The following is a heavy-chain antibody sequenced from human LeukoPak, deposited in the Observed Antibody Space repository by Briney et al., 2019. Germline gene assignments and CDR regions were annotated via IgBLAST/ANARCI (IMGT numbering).Heavy chain of an antibody. D-gene: IGHD5-18*01. CDR3: ARDVRGYGYGIGDDAFDI. J-gene: IGHJ3*02. CDR1: GGSISSYY. CDR2: IYYGGST. Sequence: SETLSLTCTVSGGSISSYYWSWIRQPPGKGLEWIGYIYYGGSTNYNPSLKSRVTISVDTSKNQFSLKLSSVTAADTAVYYCARDVRGYGYGIGDDAFDIWGQGTMVTVSS. V-gene: IGHV4-59*01.